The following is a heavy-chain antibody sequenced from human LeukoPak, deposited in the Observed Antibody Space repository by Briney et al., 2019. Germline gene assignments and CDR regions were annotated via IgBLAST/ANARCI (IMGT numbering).Heavy chain of an antibody. CDR1: GFAFRTYS. CDR3: ARGVPYASWSGPHYSDY. CDR2: ISTNSDTI. Sequence: GGSLRLSCAASGFAFRTYSMNWVRQTPGQGLEWMSYISTNSDTISYADSVKGRFTISRDNARNSLYLQMNSLRVEDTAVYYCARGVPYASWSGPHYSDYWGQGTLVTVSS. J-gene: IGHJ4*02. D-gene: IGHD3-3*01. V-gene: IGHV3-48*01.